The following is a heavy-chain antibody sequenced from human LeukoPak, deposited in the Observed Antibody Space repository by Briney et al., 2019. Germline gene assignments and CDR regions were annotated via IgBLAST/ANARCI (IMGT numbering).Heavy chain of an antibody. CDR2: ISWNSGSM. CDR3: TRGNYHNFLGIPSSYFDS. Sequence: ARSLSLSCTGSGFTIDDCAMYWVRQAPGRGLEWVSGISWNSGSMAYADSVKGRFTVSRDNSSNSLYLEMSRLRLEDTALYYCTRGNYHNFLGIPSSYFDSWGQGTLVTVSS. V-gene: IGHV3-9*01. CDR1: GFTIDDCA. D-gene: IGHD1-7*01. J-gene: IGHJ4*02.